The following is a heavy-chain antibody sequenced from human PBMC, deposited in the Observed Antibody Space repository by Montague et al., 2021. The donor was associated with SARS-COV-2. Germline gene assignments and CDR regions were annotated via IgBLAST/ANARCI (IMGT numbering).Heavy chain of an antibody. CDR1: GFTFSRYA. Sequence: SLRLSCAASGFTFSRYAMTRVRQAPGQGLEWVSTLSGSGDTLEYADSFXGHFTISRDNSKNTLYLQMNGLRVEDTAISYCAKDLFDTNLADALDIWGQGTVVTVSS. CDR3: AKDLFDTNLADALDI. CDR2: LSGSGDTL. J-gene: IGHJ3*02. D-gene: IGHD3-3*01. V-gene: IGHV3-23*01.